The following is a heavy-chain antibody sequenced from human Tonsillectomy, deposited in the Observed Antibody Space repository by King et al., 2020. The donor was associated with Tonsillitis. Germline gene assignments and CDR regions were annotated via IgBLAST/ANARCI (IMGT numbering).Heavy chain of an antibody. D-gene: IGHD2-15*01. CDR1: GYTFTGYY. Sequence: QLVQSGAEARKPGASVKVSCKTSGYTFTGYYVHWVRRAPGQGLEWMGWISPNNGGTHCAQKFQGRVNMTRDTSISTAYMERSRLTSDDTAVYYGARATGGYYYYGIDVWGQGTTVTVSS. CDR2: ISPNNGGT. V-gene: IGHV1-2*02. J-gene: IGHJ6*02. CDR3: ARATGGYYYYGIDV.